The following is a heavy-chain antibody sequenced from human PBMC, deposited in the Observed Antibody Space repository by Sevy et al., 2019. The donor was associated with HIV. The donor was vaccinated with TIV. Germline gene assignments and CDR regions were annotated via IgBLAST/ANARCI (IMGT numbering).Heavy chain of an antibody. CDR2: IYYNGST. CDR3: SRSCSVGSCLARFDP. D-gene: IGHD2-15*01. J-gene: IGHJ5*02. Sequence: KRFETLSLTCTVSGDSISGYCWSWIRQPPGKELEWIGYIYYNGSTNYNPSLKSRVTISVDTSKNQFSLKLTSVTAADTAVYYCSRSCSVGSCLARFDPWGQGTLVTVSS. V-gene: IGHV4-59*01. CDR1: GDSISGYC.